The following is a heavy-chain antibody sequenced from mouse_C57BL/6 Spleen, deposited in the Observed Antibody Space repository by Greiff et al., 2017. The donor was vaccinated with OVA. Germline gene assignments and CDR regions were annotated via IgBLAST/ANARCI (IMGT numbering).Heavy chain of an antibody. V-gene: IGHV14-2*01. CDR3: ARSAVGRNDFDY. CDR2: IDPEDGET. D-gene: IGHD4-1*01. Sequence: VQLKESGAELVKPGASVKLSCTASGFTITDYYMHWVKQRTEQGLEWIGRIDPEDGETKYAPNFQGKATITADTSSNTAYLQLSSLTSEDTAVYYCARSAVGRNDFDYWGQGTTLTVSS. J-gene: IGHJ2*01. CDR1: GFTITDYY.